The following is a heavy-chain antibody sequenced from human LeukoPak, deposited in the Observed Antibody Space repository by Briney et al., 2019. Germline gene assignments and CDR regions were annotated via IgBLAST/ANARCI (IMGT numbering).Heavy chain of an antibody. CDR3: AKDQLNIVVVPAAIPYYYGMDV. Sequence: GRSLRLSCAASGFTFSSYGMHWVRQAPGKGLEWVAVISYDGGNKYYADSVKGRFTISRDNSKNTLYLQMNSLRAEDTAVYYCAKDQLNIVVVPAAIPYYYGMDVWGQGTTVTVSS. CDR2: ISYDGGNK. J-gene: IGHJ6*02. V-gene: IGHV3-30*18. D-gene: IGHD2-2*01. CDR1: GFTFSSYG.